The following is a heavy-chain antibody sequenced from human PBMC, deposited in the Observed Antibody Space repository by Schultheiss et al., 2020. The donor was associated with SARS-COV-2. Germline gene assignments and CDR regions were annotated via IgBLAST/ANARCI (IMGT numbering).Heavy chain of an antibody. Sequence: SVKVSCKASGGTFSSYAISWVRQAPGQGLEWMGRIIPILGIANYAQKFQGRVTITADKSTSTAYMELSSLRSEDTAVYYCARGPYYYGSGSYSPFDYWGQGTLVTVSS. CDR1: GGTFSSYA. V-gene: IGHV1-69*04. CDR2: IIPILGIA. J-gene: IGHJ4*02. CDR3: ARGPYYYGSGSYSPFDY. D-gene: IGHD3-10*01.